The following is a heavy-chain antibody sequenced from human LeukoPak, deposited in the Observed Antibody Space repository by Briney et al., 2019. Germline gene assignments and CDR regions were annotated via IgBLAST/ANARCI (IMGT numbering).Heavy chain of an antibody. CDR1: GFTFGVYA. Sequence: GGSLRLSCTASGFTFGVYAMSWVRQAPGKGLEWVGFIRSKAYGGTTEYAASVKGRFTISRDDSKSIAYLQMNSLKTEDTAVYCYGSGRSYNVYYYAMDVWGKGTTVTVSS. CDR2: IRSKAYGGTT. D-gene: IGHD3-10*01. CDR3: GSGRSYNVYYYAMDV. V-gene: IGHV3-49*04. J-gene: IGHJ6*04.